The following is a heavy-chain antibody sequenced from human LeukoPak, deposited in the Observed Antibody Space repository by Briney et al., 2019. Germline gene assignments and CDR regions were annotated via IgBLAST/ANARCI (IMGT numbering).Heavy chain of an antibody. V-gene: IGHV4-61*01. CDR3: VRGHGGY. CDR2: TYNGGST. CDR1: GGSVSSSIYH. J-gene: IGHJ4*02. Sequence: PSETLSFTCTVSGGSVSSSIYHWFWTRQPPGKGLEWIGFTYNGGSTYYNPSLKSRVTISVDMAKNQFSLKVMSVTAADTAVYYCVRGHGGYWGQGTLVTVSS.